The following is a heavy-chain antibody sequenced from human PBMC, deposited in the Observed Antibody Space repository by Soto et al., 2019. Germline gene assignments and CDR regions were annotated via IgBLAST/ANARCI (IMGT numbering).Heavy chain of an antibody. J-gene: IGHJ3*02. V-gene: IGHV4-31*03. CDR2: IYYSGST. CDR3: ARDSRMTTGSTGGFDI. CDR1: GGSISSGGYY. Sequence: SETLSLTCTVSGGSISSGGYYWSWIRQHPGKGLEWIGYIYYSGSTYYNPSLKSRVTISVDTSKNQFSLKLSSVTAADAAVYYCARDSRMTTGSTGGFDIWGQGTMVTVSS. D-gene: IGHD4-17*01.